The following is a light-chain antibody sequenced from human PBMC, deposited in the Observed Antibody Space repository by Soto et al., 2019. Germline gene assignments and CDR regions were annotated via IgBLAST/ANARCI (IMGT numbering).Light chain of an antibody. J-gene: IGKJ4*01. CDR1: QGIRND. CDR2: DAS. V-gene: IGKV1-6*01. Sequence: AIQMTQSPSSLSASVGDRVTITCRASQGIRNDLSWYQQKPGKAPKLLIYDASSLQSGVPSRFSGGGSGTDFTLTITSLQPEDFGTYYCLQDDGFPLTFGGGTKVEIK. CDR3: LQDDGFPLT.